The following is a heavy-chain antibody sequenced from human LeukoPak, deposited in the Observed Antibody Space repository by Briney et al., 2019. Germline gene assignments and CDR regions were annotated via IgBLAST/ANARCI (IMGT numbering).Heavy chain of an antibody. V-gene: IGHV3-30-3*01. Sequence: PGRSLRLSCAASGFTFSSYAMHWVRQAPGKGLEWVAAISYDGSNKYYADSVKGRFTISRDNSKNTLYLQMNSLRAEDTAVYYCARVPFGYSGSYYDPYYFDYWGQGTLVTVSS. D-gene: IGHD1-26*01. CDR1: GFTFSSYA. J-gene: IGHJ4*02. CDR3: ARVPFGYSGSYYDPYYFDY. CDR2: ISYDGSNK.